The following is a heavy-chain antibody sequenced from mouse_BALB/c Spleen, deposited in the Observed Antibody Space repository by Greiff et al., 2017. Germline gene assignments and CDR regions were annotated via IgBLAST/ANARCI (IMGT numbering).Heavy chain of an antibody. J-gene: IGHJ4*01. CDR3: ARAYYYGSSYYAMDY. CDR1: GYSFTGYT. CDR2: INPYNGGT. Sequence: EVKLMESGPELVKPGASMKISCKASGYSFTGYTMNWVKQSHGKNLEWIGLINPYNGGTSYNQKFKGKATLTVDKSSSTAYMELLSLTSEDSAVYYCARAYYYGSSYYAMDYWGQGTSVTVSS. V-gene: IGHV1-18*01. D-gene: IGHD1-1*01.